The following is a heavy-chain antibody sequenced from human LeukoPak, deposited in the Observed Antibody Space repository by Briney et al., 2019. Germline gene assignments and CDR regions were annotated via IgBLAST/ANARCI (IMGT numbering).Heavy chain of an antibody. D-gene: IGHD2-8*01. J-gene: IGHJ6*03. CDR2: IYHSGST. CDR1: GGSISSSNW. Sequence: SGTLSLTCAVSGGSISSSNWWSWVRQPPGKGLEWIGEIYHSGSTNYNPSLKSRVTMSVDKSKNQFSLKLSSVTAADTAVYYCARGGYCTNGVCYTRYYMDVWGKGTTVTVSS. V-gene: IGHV4-4*02. CDR3: ARGGYCTNGVCYTRYYMDV.